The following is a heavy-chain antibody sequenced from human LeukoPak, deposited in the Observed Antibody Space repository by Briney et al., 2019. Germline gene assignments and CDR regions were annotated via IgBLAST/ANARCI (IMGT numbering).Heavy chain of an antibody. J-gene: IGHJ4*02. Sequence: SGTLSLTCVVSGGSLDMTNYLSWVRQAPGKGLEWIGEIAHDGTRNYNASLRRRVAMSLERANNQFSLSLISVTAADTALYYCARTPGITVPGRFFDYWGQGILVTVSS. V-gene: IGHV4-4*02. D-gene: IGHD6-19*01. CDR2: IAHDGTR. CDR1: GGSLDMTNY. CDR3: ARTPGITVPGRFFDY.